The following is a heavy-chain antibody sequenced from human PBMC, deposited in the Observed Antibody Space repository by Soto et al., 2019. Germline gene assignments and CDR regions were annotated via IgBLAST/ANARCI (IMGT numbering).Heavy chain of an antibody. CDR3: ARGLISGSHYSGGWYYFDP. CDR1: LGSFSDYI. CDR2: INHSGSA. D-gene: IGHD1-26*01. Sequence: SEALSLTCXVYLGSFSDYIWTWILNTPVKWLQLIGQINHSGSANYNLSLKSRVTISVHTSSSQFSLELSSVTAADTAVYYCARGLISGSHYSGGWYYFDPWGQGTQVT. J-gene: IGHJ4*02. V-gene: IGHV4-34*01.